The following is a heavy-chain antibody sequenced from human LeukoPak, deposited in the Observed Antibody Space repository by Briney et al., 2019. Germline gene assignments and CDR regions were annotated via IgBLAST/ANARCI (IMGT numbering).Heavy chain of an antibody. Sequence: SVKVSCKASGYTFTSYDINWVRQATGQGLEWMGWMNPNSGNTGYAQKFQGRVTMTRNTSISKAYMELSSLRSEDTAVYYCATGEGYYYGMDVWGQGTTVTVSS. V-gene: IGHV1-8*01. CDR3: ATGEGYYYGMDV. J-gene: IGHJ6*02. CDR2: MNPNSGNT. CDR1: GYTFTSYD.